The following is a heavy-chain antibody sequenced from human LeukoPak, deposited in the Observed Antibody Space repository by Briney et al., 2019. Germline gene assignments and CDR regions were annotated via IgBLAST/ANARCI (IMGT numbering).Heavy chain of an antibody. CDR2: ISSSGSTI. D-gene: IGHD2-15*01. J-gene: IGHJ3*02. V-gene: IGHV3-48*03. CDR1: GFTFSSYE. CDR3: ARVLRCSGGSCYSGGAFDI. Sequence: PGGSLRLSCAASGFTFSSYEMNWVRQAPGKGLEWVSYISSSGSTIYYADSVKGRFTISRDNAKNSLYLQMNSLRAEDTAVYHCARVLRCSGGSCYSGGAFDIWGQGTMVTVSS.